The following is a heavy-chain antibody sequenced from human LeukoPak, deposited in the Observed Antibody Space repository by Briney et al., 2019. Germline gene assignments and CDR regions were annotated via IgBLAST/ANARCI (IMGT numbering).Heavy chain of an antibody. D-gene: IGHD3-16*02. Sequence: GGSLRLSCAASGFTFSSYWMSWVRQAPGKGLEWVANIKQDGSEKYYVDSVKGRFTISRDNAKNSLYLQVNSLRAEDTAVYYCARDQRLGDYVWGSYRYNWFDPWGQGTLVTVSS. J-gene: IGHJ5*02. CDR3: ARDQRLGDYVWGSYRYNWFDP. V-gene: IGHV3-7*03. CDR2: IKQDGSEK. CDR1: GFTFSSYW.